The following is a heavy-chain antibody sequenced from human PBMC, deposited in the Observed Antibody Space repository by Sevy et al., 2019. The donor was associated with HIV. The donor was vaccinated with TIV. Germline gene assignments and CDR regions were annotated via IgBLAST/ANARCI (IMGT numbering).Heavy chain of an antibody. CDR2: ISGSGSDI. CDR1: GFTLSDYY. V-gene: IGHV3-11*01. J-gene: IGHJ6*02. Sequence: GGSLRLSCAASGFTLSDYYMSWIRQAPGKGLEWVSSISGSGSDIYYADSVKGRFSVSRDNAKNSLYLQMNSLRAEDTAVYYCARDHVKDGDLGDYYYFAMDVWGQGTTVTV. CDR3: ARDHVKDGDLGDYYYFAMDV. D-gene: IGHD4-17*01.